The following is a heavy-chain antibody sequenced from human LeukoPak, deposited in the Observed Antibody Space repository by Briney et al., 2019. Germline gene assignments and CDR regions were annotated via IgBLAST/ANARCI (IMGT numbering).Heavy chain of an antibody. CDR2: ISAYNGNT. CDR3: ARVFNFNSAGLGGYYDFDY. J-gene: IGHJ4*02. CDR1: GYTFTSYG. Sequence: ASVKVSCKASGYTFTSYGISWVRQAPGQGLEWMGWISAYNGNTNYAQKLQGRVTMTTDTSTSTAYMKLRSLRSDDTAVYYCARVFNFNSAGLGGYYDFDYWGQGTLVTVSS. D-gene: IGHD3-22*01. V-gene: IGHV1-18*01.